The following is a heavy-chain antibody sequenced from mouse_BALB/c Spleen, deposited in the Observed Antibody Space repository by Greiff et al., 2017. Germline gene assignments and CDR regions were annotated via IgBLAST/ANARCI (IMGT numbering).Heavy chain of an antibody. J-gene: IGHJ1*01. Sequence: VQLQQSGPELEKPGASVKISCKASGYSFTGYNMNWVQQSNGKSLEWIGNIDPYYGGTSYNQKFKGKATLTVDKSSSTAYMQLKSLTSEDSAFYYCARGYYGSSYVDWYFDVWGAGTTVTVSS. D-gene: IGHD1-1*01. CDR2: IDPYYGGT. CDR1: GYSFTGYN. CDR3: ARGYYGSSYVDWYFDV. V-gene: IGHV1-39*01.